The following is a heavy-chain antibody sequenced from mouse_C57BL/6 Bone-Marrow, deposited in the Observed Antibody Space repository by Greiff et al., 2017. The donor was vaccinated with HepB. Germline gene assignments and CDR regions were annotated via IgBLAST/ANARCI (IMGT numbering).Heavy chain of an antibody. J-gene: IGHJ1*03. Sequence: EVQGVESGGGLVQPGGSLKLSCAASGFTFSDYGMAWVRQAPRKGPEWVAFISNLAYSIYYADTVTGRFNISRENAKNTLYLEMSSLRSEDTAMYYCARHGGDYDARGYFDVWGTGTTVTFSS. CDR2: ISNLAYSI. V-gene: IGHV5-15*01. CDR3: ARHGGDYDARGYFDV. CDR1: GFTFSDYG. D-gene: IGHD2-4*01.